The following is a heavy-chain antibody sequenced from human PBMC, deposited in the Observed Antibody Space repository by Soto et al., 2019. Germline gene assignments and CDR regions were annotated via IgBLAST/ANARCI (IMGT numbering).Heavy chain of an antibody. CDR3: AILLIAAAGTRWNGMGV. Sequence: QVQLVQSGAEVKKPGSSVKVSCKASGGTFSSYAISWVRQAPGQGLEWMGGIIPIFGTANYAQKFQGRVTIAADESTSTAHMELRSLRPEDTAVYYGAILLIAAAGTRWNGMGVWGQGTTVTVTS. J-gene: IGHJ6*02. V-gene: IGHV1-69*01. CDR2: IIPIFGTA. D-gene: IGHD6-13*01. CDR1: GGTFSSYA.